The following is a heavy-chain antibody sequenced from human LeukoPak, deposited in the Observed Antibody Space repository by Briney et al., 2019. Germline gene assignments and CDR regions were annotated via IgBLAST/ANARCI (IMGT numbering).Heavy chain of an antibody. V-gene: IGHV4-59*01. CDR2: IYYSGST. D-gene: IGHD2-2*01. CDR3: AREVVSDFHFDY. Sequence: SETLSLTCTVSGGSISSYYWSWIRQPPGKGLEWIGYIYYSGSTNYNPSLKSRVTISVDTSKNQFSLKLSSVTAADTAAYYCAREVVSDFHFDYWGQGTLVTVSS. CDR1: GGSISSYY. J-gene: IGHJ4*02.